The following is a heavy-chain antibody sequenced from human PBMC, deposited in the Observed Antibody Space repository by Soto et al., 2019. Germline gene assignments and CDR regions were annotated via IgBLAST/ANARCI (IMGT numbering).Heavy chain of an antibody. V-gene: IGHV3-30*18. CDR2: ISYDGSNK. J-gene: IGHJ4*02. CDR1: GFTFSSYG. CDR3: AKELSSGWSKALDY. D-gene: IGHD6-19*01. Sequence: GGSLRLSCAASGFTFSSYGMHWVRQAPGKGLEWVAVISYDGSNKYYADSVKGRFTISRDNSKNTLYLQMNSLRAEDTAVYYCAKELSSGWSKALDYWGQGTLVTSPQ.